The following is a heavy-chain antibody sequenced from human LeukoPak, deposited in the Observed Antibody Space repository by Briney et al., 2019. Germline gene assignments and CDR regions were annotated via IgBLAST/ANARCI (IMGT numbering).Heavy chain of an antibody. Sequence: NPADTLSLTYAVYCRFFSGYYWSSIRQPRGEGLEWIGEINHSGRSNYNPPLKSRVPISVDTPKNHFSLKLSFVTAADPPLFYWAIGRAHFYCYCTSCYTPEKYVFDFWGQGTLVTVSS. V-gene: IGHV4-34*01. CDR2: INHSGRS. D-gene: IGHD2-2*02. J-gene: IGHJ4*02. CDR3: AIGRAHFYCYCTSCYTPEKYVFDF. CDR1: CRFFSGYY.